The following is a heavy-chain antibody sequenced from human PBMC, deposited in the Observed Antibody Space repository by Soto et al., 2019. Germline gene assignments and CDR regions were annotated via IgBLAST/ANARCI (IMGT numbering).Heavy chain of an antibody. Sequence: LRLSFGASGFPLSSYAMSWVLQAPFQVLDWVSAISGSGGSTYYADSVKGRFTISRDNSKNTMYLQMNGLRAEDTAVYYCAKGGYCSSTSCRNWFDPWGQGTMVPVSS. V-gene: IGHV3-23*01. J-gene: IGHJ5*02. CDR1: GFPLSSYA. CDR2: ISGSGGST. CDR3: AKGGYCSSTSCRNWFDP. D-gene: IGHD2-2*01.